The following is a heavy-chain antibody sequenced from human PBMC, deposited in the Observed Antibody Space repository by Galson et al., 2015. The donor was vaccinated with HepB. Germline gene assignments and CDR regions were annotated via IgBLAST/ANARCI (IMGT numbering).Heavy chain of an antibody. J-gene: IGHJ4*02. CDR2: ISWNSGSI. CDR1: GFTFDDYA. CDR3: AKSIQGSGRPLDY. V-gene: IGHV3-9*01. D-gene: IGHD3-10*01. Sequence: SLRLSCAASGFTFDDYAMHWVRQAPGKGLEWVSGISWNSGSIGYADSVKGRFTISRDNAKNSLYLQMNSLRAEDRALYYCAKSIQGSGRPLDYWGQGTLVTVSS.